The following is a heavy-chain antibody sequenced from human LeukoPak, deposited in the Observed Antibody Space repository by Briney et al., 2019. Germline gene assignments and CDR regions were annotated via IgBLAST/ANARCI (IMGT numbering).Heavy chain of an antibody. D-gene: IGHD2-21*02. CDR1: GFTFSSYA. J-gene: IGHJ6*02. CDR2: ISYDGSNK. CDR3: ARDSLRTATAIPYYYYGMDV. V-gene: IGHV3-30-3*01. Sequence: GRSLRLSCAASGFTFSSYAMHWVRQAPGKGLEWVAVISYDGSNKYYADSVKGRFTTSRDNSKNTLYLQMNSLRAEDTAVYYCARDSLRTATAIPYYYYGMDVWGQGTTVTVSS.